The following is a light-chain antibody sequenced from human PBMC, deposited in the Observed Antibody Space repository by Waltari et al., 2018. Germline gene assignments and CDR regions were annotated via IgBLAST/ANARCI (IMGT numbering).Light chain of an antibody. CDR1: QTVLYSSTNKNY. J-gene: IGKJ2*01. Sequence: DIVMTQSPDSLAVSLGVRATISCKSSQTVLYSSTNKNYLAWYQQKPGQPPKLLIYWASTRESWVPDRFSGSGSGTDFTLTVSSLQAEDVAVYYCQQYYTTPYTFGQGTKLEIK. V-gene: IGKV4-1*01. CDR2: WAS. CDR3: QQYYTTPYT.